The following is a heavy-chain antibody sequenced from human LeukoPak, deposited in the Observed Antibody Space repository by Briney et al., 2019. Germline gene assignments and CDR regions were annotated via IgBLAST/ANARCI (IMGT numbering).Heavy chain of an antibody. CDR2: IKEDGSIQ. J-gene: IGHJ4*02. Sequence: GGSLRLSCVASGFTFSSFWMTWVRQAPGKGLEWLANIKEDGSIQYYLDSVRGRFTISRDNAKTSVYLQLNSLRADDTAVYYCARDVWTGVAVSDYWGQGTLVTVSS. V-gene: IGHV3-7*01. D-gene: IGHD6-19*01. CDR1: GFTFSSFW. CDR3: ARDVWTGVAVSDY.